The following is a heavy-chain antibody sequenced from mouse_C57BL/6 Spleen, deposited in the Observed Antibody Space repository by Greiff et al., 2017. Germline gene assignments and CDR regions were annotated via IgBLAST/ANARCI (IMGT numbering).Heavy chain of an antibody. D-gene: IGHD2-4*01. J-gene: IGHJ1*03. CDR1: GFTFNTYA. CDR2: IRSKSSNYAT. V-gene: IGHV10-3*01. CDR3: VRDFDYDGYFDV. Sequence: DVQLVESGGGLVQPKGSLKLSCAASGFTFNTYAMHWVRQAPGKGLEWVARIRSKSSNYATYYADSVKDRFTISRDDSQSMLYLQMNNLKTEDTAMYYSVRDFDYDGYFDVWGTGTTVTVSS.